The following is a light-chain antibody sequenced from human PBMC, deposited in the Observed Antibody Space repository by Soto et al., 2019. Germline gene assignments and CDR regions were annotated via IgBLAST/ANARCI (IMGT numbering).Light chain of an antibody. CDR2: EGS. V-gene: IGLV2-23*01. CDR3: CSYAGSSTWV. Sequence: QSALTQPASVSGSPGQSITISCTGTNSDVGSYNLVSWYQQHPGKAPKLLIYEGSKRPSGVSNRFSGSKSGNTASLTISGLQAEYEADYYCCSYAGSSTWVFGGGTQLTVL. J-gene: IGLJ3*02. CDR1: NSDVGSYNL.